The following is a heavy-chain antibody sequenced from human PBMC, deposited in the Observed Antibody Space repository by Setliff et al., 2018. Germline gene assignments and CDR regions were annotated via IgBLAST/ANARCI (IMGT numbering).Heavy chain of an antibody. J-gene: IGHJ3*02. CDR3: ARDEDSSSWYVPRSSHPFDI. CDR1: GYSISSGYY. D-gene: IGHD6-13*01. CDR2: IYHSGST. Sequence: PSETLSLTCAVSGYSISSGYYWGWIRQPPGKGLEWIGSIYHSGSTYYNPSLKSRVTISVDTSKNQFSLKLSCVTAADTAVYYCARDEDSSSWYVPRSSHPFDIWGQGTMVTVSS. V-gene: IGHV4-38-2*02.